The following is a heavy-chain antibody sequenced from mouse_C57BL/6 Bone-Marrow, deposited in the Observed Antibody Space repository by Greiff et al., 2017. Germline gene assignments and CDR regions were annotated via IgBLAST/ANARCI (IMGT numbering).Heavy chain of an antibody. J-gene: IGHJ3*01. D-gene: IGHD2-4*01. CDR3: VRSNDYGGWFAY. V-gene: IGHV10-3*01. Sequence: EVQVVESGGGLVQPKGSLKLSCAASGFTFNTYAMHWVRQAPGKGLEWVARIRSKSSNYATYYADSVKDRFTISRDDSQSMLYLQMNNLKTEDTAMYYCVRSNDYGGWFAYWGQGTLVTVSA. CDR1: GFTFNTYA. CDR2: IRSKSSNYAT.